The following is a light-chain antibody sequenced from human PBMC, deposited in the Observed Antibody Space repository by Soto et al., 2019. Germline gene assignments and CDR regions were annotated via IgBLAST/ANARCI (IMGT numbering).Light chain of an antibody. V-gene: IGLV2-14*01. CDR3: SSYTSSSTRVV. CDR1: SSDVGGYNY. CDR2: DVS. J-gene: IGLJ2*01. Sequence: QSALTQPASVSGSPGQSITISCTGTSSDVGGYNYVSWYQQHPGKAPKLMIYDVSNRPSGVSNRFSGSKSGNTASLTISGLQAEDEDDYYCSSYTSSSTRVVFGGGPTLTVL.